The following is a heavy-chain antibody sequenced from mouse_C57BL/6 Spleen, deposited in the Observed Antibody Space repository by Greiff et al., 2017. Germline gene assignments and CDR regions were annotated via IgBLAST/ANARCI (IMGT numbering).Heavy chain of an antibody. CDR3: AIVMEIYDGYFY. CDR1: GYTFTSYW. J-gene: IGHJ2*01. Sequence: QVQLQQPGAELVKPGASVKLSCKASGYTFTSYWMHWVKPRPGRGLEWIGRIDPNSGGTKYNEKFKGKATLTVDNPSSTAYMQLGSLTSEVSAVYYCAIVMEIYDGYFYGGQGTTRTGSS. CDR2: IDPNSGGT. V-gene: IGHV1-72*01. D-gene: IGHD2-3*01.